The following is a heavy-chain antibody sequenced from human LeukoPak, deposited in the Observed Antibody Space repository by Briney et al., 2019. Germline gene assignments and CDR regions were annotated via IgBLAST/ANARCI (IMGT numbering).Heavy chain of an antibody. CDR3: ARDNYYTIDH. D-gene: IGHD3-10*01. V-gene: IGHV3-7*01. CDR1: GFTFSGYM. Sequence: GGSLRLSCVVSGFTFSGYMMTWVRQAPGEGLEWVANMRPDGSVIEYVDSAKGRFTISRDNAKNALYLQMNNLRAEDTAVYYCARDNYYTIDHWGQGTLVTVSS. CDR2: MRPDGSVI. J-gene: IGHJ4*02.